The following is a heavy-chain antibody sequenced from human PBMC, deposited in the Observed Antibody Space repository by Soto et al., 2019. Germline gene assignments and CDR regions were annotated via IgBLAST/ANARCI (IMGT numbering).Heavy chain of an antibody. V-gene: IGHV1-18*01. Sequence: QVQLVQSGAEVKKPGASVKVSCKASGYTFTSYGISWVRQAPGQGLEWMGWISAYNGNTNYAQKLQGRVTMTTDTSTSTAYMELRRLRSDDTAVYYCARDKRRIVVVVAATHDAFDIWGQGTMVTVSS. CDR2: ISAYNGNT. CDR3: ARDKRRIVVVVAATHDAFDI. CDR1: GYTFTSYG. J-gene: IGHJ3*02. D-gene: IGHD2-15*01.